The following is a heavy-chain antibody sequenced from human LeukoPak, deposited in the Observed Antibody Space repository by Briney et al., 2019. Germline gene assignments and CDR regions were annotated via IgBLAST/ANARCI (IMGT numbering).Heavy chain of an antibody. CDR1: GFTFSDYY. CDR3: AADPMVRGVDDY. V-gene: IGHV3-11*03. CDR2: ISSSSSSYT. D-gene: IGHD3-10*01. Sequence: GGSLRLSCAASGFTFSDYYMSWIRQAPGKGLEWVSYISSSSSSYTNYADSVKGRFTISRDNAKNSLYLQTNSLRAGDTAVYYCAADPMVRGVDDYWGQGTLVTVSS. J-gene: IGHJ4*02.